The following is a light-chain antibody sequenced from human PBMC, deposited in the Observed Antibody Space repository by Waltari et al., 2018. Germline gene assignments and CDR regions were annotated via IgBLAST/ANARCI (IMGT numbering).Light chain of an antibody. CDR2: GAP. CDR1: QSISRY. CDR3: QHHFRLPAT. V-gene: IGKV3-20*01. J-gene: IGKJ1*01. Sequence: IMLTQSPGTLSFSPGERATLPCRASQSISRYLAWYQQKPGQAPRLLIYGAPTRATGIPDRFSGSGSGTDFSLTISGLEPEDSAVYYCQHHFRLPATFGQGTKVEIK.